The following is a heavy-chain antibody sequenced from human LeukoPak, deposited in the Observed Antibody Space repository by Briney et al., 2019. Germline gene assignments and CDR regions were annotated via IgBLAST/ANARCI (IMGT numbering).Heavy chain of an antibody. Sequence: GRSLRLSCAASGFTFSSYAMHWVRQAPGKGLEWVAVISYDGSNKYYADSVKGRFTISRDNSKNTLYLQMNSLRAKDTAVYYCASVFFSSWGFDYWGQGTLVTVSS. CDR2: ISYDGSNK. CDR1: GFTFSSYA. V-gene: IGHV3-30*01. J-gene: IGHJ4*02. D-gene: IGHD3-16*01. CDR3: ASVFFSSWGFDY.